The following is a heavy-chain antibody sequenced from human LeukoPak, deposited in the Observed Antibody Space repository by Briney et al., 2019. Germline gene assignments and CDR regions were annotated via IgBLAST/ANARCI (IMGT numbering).Heavy chain of an antibody. CDR1: GLTFNTYW. J-gene: IGHJ4*02. V-gene: IGHV3-66*01. D-gene: IGHD2-21*02. Sequence: GGSPRLSCAASGLTFNTYWMSWVRQAPGKGLEWVSVIYSGGTTYYADSGKGRFTISRDYSKNTLDLQMNFLRAEDTAVYYCARGSKSYCGGDCYYDYWGQGTLVSVSS. CDR2: IYSGGTT. CDR3: ARGSKSYCGGDCYYDY.